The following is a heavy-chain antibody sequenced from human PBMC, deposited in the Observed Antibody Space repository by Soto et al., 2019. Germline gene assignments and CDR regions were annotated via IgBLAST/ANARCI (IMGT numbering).Heavy chain of an antibody. D-gene: IGHD3-22*01. CDR2: ISSRSTSI. CDR3: AIGVGYFDTYDEVGAFDM. V-gene: IGHV3-48*03. Sequence: EVQLVESGGGLIHPGGSLRLSCTASGFTFNRFEMNWVSQAPGRGLAWVSYISSRSTSIYYADSVKGRLTISRDKANNSLYLQMNRLRAEYTSIYFGAIGVGYFDTYDEVGAFDMWGRGTLITV. J-gene: IGHJ3*02. CDR1: GFTFNRFE.